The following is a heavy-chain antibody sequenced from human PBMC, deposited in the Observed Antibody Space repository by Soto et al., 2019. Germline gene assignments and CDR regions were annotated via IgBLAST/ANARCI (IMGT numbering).Heavy chain of an antibody. J-gene: IGHJ6*02. D-gene: IGHD6-19*01. V-gene: IGHV1-3*01. Sequence: GASVKVSCKASGYTFTSYAMHWVRQAPGQRLEWMGWINAGNGNTKYSQKFQGRVTITRDTSASTAYMELSSLRSEDTAVYYCARDSIAVAGTDYYYGMDVWGQGTTVTVSS. CDR3: ARDSIAVAGTDYYYGMDV. CDR2: INAGNGNT. CDR1: GYTFTSYA.